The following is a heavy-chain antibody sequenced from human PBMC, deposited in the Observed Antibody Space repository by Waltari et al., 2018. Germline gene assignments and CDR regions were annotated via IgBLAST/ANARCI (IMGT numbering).Heavy chain of an antibody. J-gene: IGHJ3*02. V-gene: IGHV1-24*01. CDR3: ATDARGWYYHFDI. CDR1: GYTLTELS. CDR2: FDPEEGET. Sequence: QVQLVQSGAEVKKPGASVKVSCKVSGYTLTELSMHWVRQAPGKGLEWMGGFDPEEGETTYAQKVQGRVTMTEDTSTDTAYRELSSLRSEDTAVYYCATDARGWYYHFDIWGQGTMVTVSS. D-gene: IGHD6-19*01.